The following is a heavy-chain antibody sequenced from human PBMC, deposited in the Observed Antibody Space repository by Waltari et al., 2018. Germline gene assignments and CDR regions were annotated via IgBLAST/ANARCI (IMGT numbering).Heavy chain of an antibody. V-gene: IGHV3-30-3*01. CDR1: GFHFSSYA. CDR2: ISYDGSNK. D-gene: IGHD6-19*01. J-gene: IGHJ3*02. Sequence: QVQLVESGGGVVQPGRSLRLSCAASGFHFSSYAMHWVRQAPGKGLEWVAVISYDGSNKYYADSVKGRFTISRDNSKNTLYLQMNSLRAEDTAVYYCARNQRGWFDAFDIWGQGTAVTVSS. CDR3: ARNQRGWFDAFDI.